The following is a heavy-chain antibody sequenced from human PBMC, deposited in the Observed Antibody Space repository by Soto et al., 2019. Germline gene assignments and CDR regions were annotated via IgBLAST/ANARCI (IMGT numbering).Heavy chain of an antibody. J-gene: IGHJ5*02. CDR3: ASSGVAAAGWFDP. V-gene: IGHV4-31*03. D-gene: IGHD6-13*01. CDR1: GGSISSGGYY. Sequence: SETLSLTCTVSGGSISSGGYYWSWIRQHPGKGLEWIGYIYYSGSTYYNPSLKSRVTISVDKSKNQFSLKLSSVTAADTAVYYCASSGVAAAGWFDPWGQGTLVTVSS. CDR2: IYYSGST.